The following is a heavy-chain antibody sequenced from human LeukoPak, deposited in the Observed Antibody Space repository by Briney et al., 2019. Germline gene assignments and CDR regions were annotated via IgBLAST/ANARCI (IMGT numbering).Heavy chain of an antibody. J-gene: IGHJ4*02. Sequence: GGSLRLSCAASGFTFSSYEMNWVRQAPGKGLEWVSYISSSGSTIYYADSVKGRFTISRDNAKNSLYLQMNSLRAEDTAVYYCARDGGGGYSGYDRHFDYWGQGTLVTVSS. CDR1: GFTFSSYE. V-gene: IGHV3-48*03. CDR2: ISSSGSTI. D-gene: IGHD5-12*01. CDR3: ARDGGGGYSGYDRHFDY.